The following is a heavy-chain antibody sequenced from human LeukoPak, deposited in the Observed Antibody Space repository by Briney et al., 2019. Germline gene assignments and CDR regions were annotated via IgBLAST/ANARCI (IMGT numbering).Heavy chain of an antibody. Sequence: SETLSLTCTVSGGSFNSGNYYWSWIRQPPGKGLEWIGYIYDSGSTKYNPSLKSRVTISVDTSKNQFSLKLSAVTAADTAVYFCAGMSRRDGSGWFDPWGQGTLVTVSS. D-gene: IGHD5-24*01. J-gene: IGHJ5*02. CDR1: GGSFNSGNYY. V-gene: IGHV4-61*01. CDR3: AGMSRRDGSGWFDP. CDR2: IYDSGST.